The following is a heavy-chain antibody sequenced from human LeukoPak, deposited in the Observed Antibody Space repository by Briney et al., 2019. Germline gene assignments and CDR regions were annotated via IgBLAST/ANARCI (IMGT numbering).Heavy chain of an antibody. V-gene: IGHV3-21*01. D-gene: IGHD2-2*01. Sequence: GGSLRLSCAASGFTFNNYGMTWVRQAPGKGLEWVSGVTTSGYNTYYADSVKGRFTISRDNAKNSLYLQLNNLRAEDTAVYYCARLRGYCSSSSCYGAEDYWGQGTLVTVSS. CDR3: ARLRGYCSSSSCYGAEDY. CDR1: GFTFNNYG. J-gene: IGHJ4*02. CDR2: VTTSGYNT.